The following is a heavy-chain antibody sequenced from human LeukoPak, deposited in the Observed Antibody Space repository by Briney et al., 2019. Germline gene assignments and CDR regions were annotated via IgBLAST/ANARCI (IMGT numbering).Heavy chain of an antibody. CDR2: IYYSGST. CDR1: GGSISSSSYY. CDR3: ARRALYRIDY. Sequence: SETLSLTCTVSGGSISSSSYYWGWIRQPPGKGLEWIGSIYYSGSTYYNPSLKSRVTISVYTSKNQFSLKLSSVTAADTAVYYCARRALYRIDYWGQGTLVTVSS. J-gene: IGHJ4*02. V-gene: IGHV4-39*01. D-gene: IGHD3-16*01.